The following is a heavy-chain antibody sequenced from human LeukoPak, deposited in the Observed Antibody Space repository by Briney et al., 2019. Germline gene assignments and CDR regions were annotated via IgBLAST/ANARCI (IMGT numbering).Heavy chain of an antibody. J-gene: IGHJ4*02. D-gene: IGHD6-19*01. CDR3: AKVRAPSGWFNSDY. Sequence: GGSLRLSCAASGFTFRNYVMNWVRQAPGKGLEWVSGISGSGDSTYYADSVKGRFTISRDNSKNTLYLQMNSLRVGDTAAYYCAKVRAPSGWFNSDYWGQGTLVTVSS. CDR2: ISGSGDST. V-gene: IGHV3-23*01. CDR1: GFTFRNYV.